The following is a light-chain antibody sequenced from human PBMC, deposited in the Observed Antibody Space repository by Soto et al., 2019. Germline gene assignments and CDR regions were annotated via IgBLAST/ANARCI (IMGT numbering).Light chain of an antibody. CDR1: RSFASSY. CDR2: AAS. J-gene: IGKJ2*01. V-gene: IGKV3-20*01. CDR3: QQYGPSPPYT. Sequence: EIVLTQSPGTLSLSPGERATLSCRASRSFASSYLAWYQRKPGQAPRLLIYAASNRATGIPDRFTGSGSGTDFTLTISRVEPEDFAMYYCQQYGPSPPYTFGQGTKVEIK.